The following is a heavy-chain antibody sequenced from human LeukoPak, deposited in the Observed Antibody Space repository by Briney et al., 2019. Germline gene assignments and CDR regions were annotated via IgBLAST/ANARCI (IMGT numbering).Heavy chain of an antibody. Sequence: GSLRLSCAASGFTFSSYSMEWVRQAPGKGLEWVSHISSSWSTIYYADSVKGRFTISRYNAKNSLYLQMNSLRAEDTAVYYCARVLLERPGIDSFDIWGQGTTVTVSS. D-gene: IGHD1-1*01. CDR1: GFTFSSYS. V-gene: IGHV3-48*01. CDR2: ISSSWSTI. J-gene: IGHJ3*02. CDR3: ARVLLERPGIDSFDI.